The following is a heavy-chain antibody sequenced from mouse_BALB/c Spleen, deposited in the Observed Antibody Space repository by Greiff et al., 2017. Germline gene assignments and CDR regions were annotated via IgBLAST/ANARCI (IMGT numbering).Heavy chain of an antibody. CDR3: ARGGLGEGEDYYAMDY. Sequence: EVQLQQSGPGLVKPSQSLSLTCSVTGYSITSGYYWNWIRQFPGNKLEWMGYISYDGSNNYNPSLKNRISITRDTSKNQFFLKLNSVTTEDTATYYCARGGLGEGEDYYAMDYWGQGTSVTVSS. D-gene: IGHD3-3*01. J-gene: IGHJ4*01. V-gene: IGHV3-6*02. CDR2: ISYDGSN. CDR1: GYSITSGYY.